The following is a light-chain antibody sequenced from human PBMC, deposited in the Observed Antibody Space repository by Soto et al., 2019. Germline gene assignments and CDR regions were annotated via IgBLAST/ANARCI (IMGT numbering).Light chain of an antibody. V-gene: IGKV3-15*01. Sequence: EIAMTQSPATLSVSPGERATLSCRASQSVNSNLAWYQQKPGQAPRLLIYGASTRATGSPARFSGSGSGTEFTVTISSLQSEGFSVYYCQKYNNWPLTFGGGTKVEIK. CDR1: QSVNSN. J-gene: IGKJ4*01. CDR2: GAS. CDR3: QKYNNWPLT.